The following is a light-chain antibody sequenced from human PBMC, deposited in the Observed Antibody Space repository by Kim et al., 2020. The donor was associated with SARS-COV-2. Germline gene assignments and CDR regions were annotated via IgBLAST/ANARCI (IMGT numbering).Light chain of an antibody. CDR1: SSDVGTYSY. Sequence: GQSITISCTGTSSDVGTYSYVSWYQQQSGKAPKLMIFDVTKRPSGVSDRFSGSRSGNTASLTISGLQAEDEADYFCSSHTTSKTLVFGGGTKLTVL. J-gene: IGLJ3*02. CDR3: SSHTTSKTLV. V-gene: IGLV2-14*03. CDR2: DVT.